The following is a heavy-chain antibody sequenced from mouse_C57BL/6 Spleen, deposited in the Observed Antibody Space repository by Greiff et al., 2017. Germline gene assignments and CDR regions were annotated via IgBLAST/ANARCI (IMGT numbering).Heavy chain of an antibody. Sequence: DVHLVESEGGLVQPGSSMKLSCTASGFTFSDYYMAWVRQVPEKGLEWVANINYDGSSTYYLDSLKSRFIISRDNAKNILYLQMSSLKSEDTATYYCARDPYYYYGSSYWYFDVWGTGTTVTVSS. D-gene: IGHD1-1*01. CDR1: GFTFSDYY. V-gene: IGHV5-16*01. CDR3: ARDPYYYYGSSYWYFDV. J-gene: IGHJ1*03. CDR2: INYDGSST.